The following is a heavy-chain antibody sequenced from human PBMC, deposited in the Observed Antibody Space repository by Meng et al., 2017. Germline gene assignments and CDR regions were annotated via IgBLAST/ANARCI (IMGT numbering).Heavy chain of an antibody. D-gene: IGHD1-14*01. Sequence: SGPTLVKPTQTLTLTCTFSVFSLSTCGMCVSWIRQPPGKALEWLALIDWEDDKYYSTSLKTRLTISKDTSKSQVVLTMTNMDPVDTATYYCARTNNNHYYPTEYYFDYWGQGTLVTVSS. CDR2: IDWEDDK. V-gene: IGHV2-70*01. CDR3: ARTNNNHYYPTEYYFDY. J-gene: IGHJ4*02. CDR1: VFSLSTCGMC.